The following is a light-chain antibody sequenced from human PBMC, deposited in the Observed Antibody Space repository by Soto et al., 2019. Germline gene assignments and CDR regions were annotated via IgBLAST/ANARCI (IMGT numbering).Light chain of an antibody. V-gene: IGKV3-11*01. Sequence: EIVLIQSPATLSLSPGERATLSCRASQSVRSYFAWYQQKPGQAPRLLIYDATNRATGIPDRFSGSGSGTDFTLTISSLAPEDFAVYYCQQHSSSPHTFGGGTKVEI. CDR3: QQHSSSPHT. CDR2: DAT. J-gene: IGKJ4*01. CDR1: QSVRSY.